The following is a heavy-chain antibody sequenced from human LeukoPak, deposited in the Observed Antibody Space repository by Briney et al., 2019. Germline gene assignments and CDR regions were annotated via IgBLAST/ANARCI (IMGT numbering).Heavy chain of an antibody. CDR2: IWYDGSNK. CDR1: GFTFSSYG. V-gene: IGHV3-33*01. J-gene: IGHJ4*02. CDR3: AREDVANWSKLFDY. Sequence: GGSLRLSCAASGFTFSSYGMHWVRQVPGKGLEWVAVIWYDGSNKYYADSVKGRFTISRDNSKNTLYLQMNSLRAEDTAVYYCAREDVANWSKLFDYWGQGTLVTVSS. D-gene: IGHD7-27*01.